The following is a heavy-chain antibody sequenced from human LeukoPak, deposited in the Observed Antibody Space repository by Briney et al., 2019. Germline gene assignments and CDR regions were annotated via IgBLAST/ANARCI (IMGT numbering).Heavy chain of an antibody. CDR3: ARGRITMVRGVIGYYYYYGMDV. CDR2: INHSGST. D-gene: IGHD3-10*01. V-gene: IGHV4-34*01. Sequence: SETLSLTCAVYGGSFSGYYWSWIRQPPGKGLEWIGEINHSGSTNYNPSLKSRVTISVDTSKNQFSLKLSSVTAADTAVYYCARGRITMVRGVIGYYYYYGMDVWGQGTTVTVSS. J-gene: IGHJ6*02. CDR1: GGSFSGYY.